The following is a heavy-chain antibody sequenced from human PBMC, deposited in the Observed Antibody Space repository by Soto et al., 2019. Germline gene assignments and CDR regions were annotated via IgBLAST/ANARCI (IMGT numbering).Heavy chain of an antibody. CDR3: AKDIYSSSWYGGDY. CDR2: ISGSGGST. D-gene: IGHD6-13*01. Sequence: VQLLESGGGLVQPGGSLRLSCAASGFTFSNYAMSWVRQAPGKGLEWVSAISGSGGSTYYADSVKGRFTISRDNSKNTLYLQMNSLRAEDTAVYYCAKDIYSSSWYGGDYWGQGTLVTVSS. CDR1: GFTFSNYA. V-gene: IGHV3-23*01. J-gene: IGHJ4*02.